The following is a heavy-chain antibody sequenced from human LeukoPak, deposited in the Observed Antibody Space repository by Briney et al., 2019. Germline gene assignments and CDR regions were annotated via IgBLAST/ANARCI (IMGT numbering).Heavy chain of an antibody. CDR2: IYYSGST. CDR3: ARTSVGYYGMDV. V-gene: IGHV4-31*03. CDR1: GGSISSGGYY. Sequence: SETLSLTRTVSGGSISSGGYYWSWIRQHPGKGLEWIGYIYYSGSTYYNPSLKSRVTISVDTSKNQFSLKLSSVTAADTAVYYCARTSVGYYGMDVWGQGTTVTVSS. J-gene: IGHJ6*02. D-gene: IGHD2-15*01.